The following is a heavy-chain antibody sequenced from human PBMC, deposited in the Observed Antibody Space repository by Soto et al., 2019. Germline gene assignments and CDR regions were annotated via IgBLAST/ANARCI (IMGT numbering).Heavy chain of an antibody. Sequence: SETLSLTCTVSGGSISSYYWSWIRQPPGKGLEWIGYIYYSGSTNYNPSLKSRVTISVDTSKNQFSLKLSSVTAADTAVYYCARAPYSSSTASWFDPWGQGTLVTVSS. CDR3: ARAPYSSSTASWFDP. V-gene: IGHV4-59*01. J-gene: IGHJ5*02. CDR2: IYYSGST. CDR1: GGSISSYY. D-gene: IGHD6-13*01.